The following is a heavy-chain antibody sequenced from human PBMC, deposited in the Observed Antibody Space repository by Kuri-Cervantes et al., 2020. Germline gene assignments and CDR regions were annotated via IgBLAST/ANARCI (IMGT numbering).Heavy chain of an antibody. Sequence: ASVKVSCKASGYTFTGYYMHWVRQAPGQGLEWMGWISAYNGNTNYAQKLQGRVTMTTDTSTSTAYMELRSLRSDDTAVYYCARGPYDYVWGSYRWAFDYGMDVWGQGTTVTVSS. D-gene: IGHD3-16*02. CDR1: GYTFTGYY. CDR2: ISAYNGNT. CDR3: ARGPYDYVWGSYRWAFDYGMDV. J-gene: IGHJ6*02. V-gene: IGHV1-18*04.